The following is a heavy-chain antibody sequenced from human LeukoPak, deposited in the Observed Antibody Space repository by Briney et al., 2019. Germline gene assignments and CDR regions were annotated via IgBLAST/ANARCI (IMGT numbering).Heavy chain of an antibody. CDR2: ISGSGGST. Sequence: GGSLRLSCAASGFTFSSYAMSWVRQAPGKGLEWVSAISGSGGSTYYADSVKGRFTISRDNSKNTLYLQMNSLRAEDTAVYYCAGGLEGSGWYEFDYWGQGTLVTVSS. V-gene: IGHV3-23*01. CDR3: AGGLEGSGWYEFDY. J-gene: IGHJ4*02. D-gene: IGHD6-19*01. CDR1: GFTFSSYA.